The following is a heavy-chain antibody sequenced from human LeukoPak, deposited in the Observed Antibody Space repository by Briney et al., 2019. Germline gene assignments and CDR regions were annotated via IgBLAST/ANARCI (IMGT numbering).Heavy chain of an antibody. Sequence: ASETLSLTCTVSAGSFNFYFWHWLRQPPGKGLDWIGEIDNRGSTHYNPSLRSRVTISVDTSRNQFSLELTSVTAADTAVYFCARDSHSGFQWGQGTLVTVSS. CDR1: AGSFNFYF. D-gene: IGHD3-10*01. CDR2: IDNRGST. V-gene: IGHV4-34*01. J-gene: IGHJ4*02. CDR3: ARDSHSGFQ.